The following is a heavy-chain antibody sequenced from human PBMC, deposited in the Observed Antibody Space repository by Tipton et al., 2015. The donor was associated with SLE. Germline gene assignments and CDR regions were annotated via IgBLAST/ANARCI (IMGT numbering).Heavy chain of an antibody. CDR2: IYASGST. Sequence: TLSLTCTVSDGSISDYYWTWIRQPAGEGLEWIGRIYASGSTNYNPSLRSRGAMSVDTSKSHFSLTLSSVTAADTAVYYCARDSPTVAGTFDYWGQGTLVTVSS. CDR1: DGSISDYY. D-gene: IGHD6-19*01. J-gene: IGHJ4*02. CDR3: ARDSPTVAGTFDY. V-gene: IGHV4-4*07.